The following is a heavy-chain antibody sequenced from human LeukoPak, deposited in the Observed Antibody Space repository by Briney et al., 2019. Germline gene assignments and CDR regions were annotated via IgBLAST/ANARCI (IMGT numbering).Heavy chain of an antibody. V-gene: IGHV1-69*13. CDR1: GGTFSSYA. CDR3: ASSGLGPGFDY. J-gene: IGHJ4*02. CDR2: IIPIFGTA. Sequence: ASVKVSCKASGGTFSSYAISWVRQAPGQGLEWMGGIIPIFGTANYAQKFQGRVTITADESTSTVYMELSSLRSEDTAVYYCASSGLGPGFDYWGQGTLVTVSS. D-gene: IGHD5-12*01.